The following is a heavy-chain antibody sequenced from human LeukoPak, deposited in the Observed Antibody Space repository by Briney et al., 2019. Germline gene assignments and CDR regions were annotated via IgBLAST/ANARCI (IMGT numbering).Heavy chain of an antibody. V-gene: IGHV3-33*01. CDR3: ARGFLDFDS. J-gene: IGHJ4*02. Sequence: PGGSLRLSCAASGFTFSSYGMHWVRQAPGKGLEWVALIWYDGSSTYYADSVKGRFTISRDDSKNTVYLQMNSLRAEDTALYYCARGFLDFDSWGQGTLVIVSS. D-gene: IGHD3-3*01. CDR1: GFTFSSYG. CDR2: IWYDGSST.